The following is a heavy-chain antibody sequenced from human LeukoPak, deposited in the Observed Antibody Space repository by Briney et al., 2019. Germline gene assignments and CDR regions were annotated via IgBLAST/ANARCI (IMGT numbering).Heavy chain of an antibody. CDR1: GYSFTSYG. V-gene: IGHV1-18*01. Sequence: ASVKVSCKASGYSFTSYGINWVRQAPGQGLEWMGWISAYNGNTNYAQKLQGRVTMTTDTSTSTAYMELRSLRSDDTAVYYCARDPQAAGPYYYYMDVWGKGTTVTVSS. CDR2: ISAYNGNT. D-gene: IGHD3-10*01. CDR3: ARDPQAAGPYYYYMDV. J-gene: IGHJ6*03.